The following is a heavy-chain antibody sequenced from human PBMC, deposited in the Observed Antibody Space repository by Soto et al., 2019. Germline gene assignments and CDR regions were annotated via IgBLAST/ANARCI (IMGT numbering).Heavy chain of an antibody. J-gene: IGHJ5*02. Sequence: HPGGSLRLSCAASGFTFSSYWMSWVRQAPGKGLEWVANIKQDGSEKYYVDSVKGRFTISRDNAKNSLYLQMNSLRAEDTAVYYCARERGAPGGGYDFWSGYPYNWFDPWGQGTLVTVSS. V-gene: IGHV3-7*03. CDR2: IKQDGSEK. CDR1: GFTFSSYW. CDR3: ARERGAPGGGYDFWSGYPYNWFDP. D-gene: IGHD3-3*01.